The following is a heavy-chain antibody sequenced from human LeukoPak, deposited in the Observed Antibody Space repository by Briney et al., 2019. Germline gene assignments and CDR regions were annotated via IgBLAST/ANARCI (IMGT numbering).Heavy chain of an antibody. V-gene: IGHV1-18*01. CDR2: ISAYNGNT. D-gene: IGHD6-6*01. CDR1: GYSFTTYA. Sequence: GASVKVSCKASGYSFTTYAMNWVRQAPGQGLEWMGWISAYNGNTNYAQKLQGRVTMTTDTSTSTAYMELRSLRSGDTAVYYCARARDSSSYGRYYFDYWGQGTLVTVSS. CDR3: ARARDSSSYGRYYFDY. J-gene: IGHJ4*02.